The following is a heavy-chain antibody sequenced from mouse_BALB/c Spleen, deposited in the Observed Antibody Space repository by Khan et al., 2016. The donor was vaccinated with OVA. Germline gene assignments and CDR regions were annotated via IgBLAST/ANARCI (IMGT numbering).Heavy chain of an antibody. D-gene: IGHD2-10*01. CDR2: ISSTGSYT. V-gene: IGHV5-9*02. J-gene: IGHJ3*01. CDR1: GFAFNSYD. CDR3: TRPSYYGNPWFTY. Sequence: EVELVESGGGLVKPGGSLKLSCAASGFAFNSYDMSWVRQTPEKRLEWVATISSTGSYTYYPDSVKGRFTISRDTARNPLYLQMSSLRSEDTALYYCTRPSYYGNPWFTYWGKGTLVTVSA.